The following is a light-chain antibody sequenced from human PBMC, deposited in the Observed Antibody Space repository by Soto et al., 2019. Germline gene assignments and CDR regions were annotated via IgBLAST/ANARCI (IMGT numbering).Light chain of an antibody. V-gene: IGLV2-8*01. Sequence: QSALTQPPSAPGSPGQSVTISCTGTNSDAGGSTYVSWYQQHPGKAPKLVIYEVIKRPSGVPDRFSGSRSGNTASLTVSGLQAEDEADYYCSSNVGGITLKIFGGETKLTVL. J-gene: IGLJ2*01. CDR2: EVI. CDR3: SSNVGGITLKI. CDR1: NSDAGGSTY.